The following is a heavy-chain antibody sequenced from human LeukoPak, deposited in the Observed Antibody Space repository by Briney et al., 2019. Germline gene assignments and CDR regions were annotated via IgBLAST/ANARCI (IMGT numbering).Heavy chain of an antibody. CDR2: ISSSGSTI. D-gene: IGHD6-13*01. Sequence: PGGSLRLSCAASGFTFSSYEMNWVRQAPGKGLEWVSYISSSGSTIYYADSVKGRFTISRDNAKNSLYLQMNSLRAEDTAVCYCARDRTSGSSSGHWGQGTLVTVSS. V-gene: IGHV3-48*03. CDR3: ARDRTSGSSSGH. CDR1: GFTFSSYE. J-gene: IGHJ4*02.